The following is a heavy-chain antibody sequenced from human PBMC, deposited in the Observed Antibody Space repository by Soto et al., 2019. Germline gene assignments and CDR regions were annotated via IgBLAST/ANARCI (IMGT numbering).Heavy chain of an antibody. J-gene: IGHJ4*02. D-gene: IGHD2-2*01. Sequence: QVQLQESGPGLMQHSQTLSLTCTVSGGSIGSSGYWWRWIRQHPGRGLEWIGFVSYTGNTQYNPSLKSRVNISVDTSTKQFSLKLSSVTAADTAVYYCARGTLVWGQGTLVTVSS. CDR1: GGSIGSSGYW. CDR3: ARGTLV. CDR2: VSYTGNT. V-gene: IGHV4-31*03.